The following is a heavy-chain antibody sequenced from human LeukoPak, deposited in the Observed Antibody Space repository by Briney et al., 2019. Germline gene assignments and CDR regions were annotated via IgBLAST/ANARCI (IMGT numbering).Heavy chain of an antibody. CDR2: INGDGSST. CDR1: GFTFSSYW. CDR3: ARTMTGAFFDY. V-gene: IGHV3-74*01. D-gene: IGHD3-9*01. Sequence: GGSLRLSCAASGFTFSSYWIHWVRQAPGKGLVWVSHINGDGSSTSYADSVKGRFAISRNNAKNTLYLQMNSLRAEDTAVYYCARTMTGAFFDYWGQGALVTVSS. J-gene: IGHJ4*02.